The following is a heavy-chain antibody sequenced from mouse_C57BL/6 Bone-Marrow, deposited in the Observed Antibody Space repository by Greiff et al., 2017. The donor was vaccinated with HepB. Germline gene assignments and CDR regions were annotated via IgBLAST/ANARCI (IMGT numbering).Heavy chain of an antibody. V-gene: IGHV1-59*01. CDR2: IDPSDSYT. CDR3: AREGFITTVDGYFDV. J-gene: IGHJ1*03. Sequence: QVQLQQPGAELVRPGTSVKLSCKASGYTFTSYWMHWVKQRPGQGLEWIGVIDPSDSYTNYNQKFKGKATLTVDTSSSTAYMQLSSLTSEDSAVYYCAREGFITTVDGYFDVWGTGTTVTVSS. CDR1: GYTFTSYW. D-gene: IGHD1-1*01.